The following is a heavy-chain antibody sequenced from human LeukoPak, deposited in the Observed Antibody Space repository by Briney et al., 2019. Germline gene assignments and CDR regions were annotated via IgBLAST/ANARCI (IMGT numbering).Heavy chain of an antibody. J-gene: IGHJ4*02. CDR2: IYTSGST. CDR1: GGSISSYY. D-gene: IGHD3-22*01. V-gene: IGHV4-4*07. CDR3: ASGYDSSGYYYGGYFDY. Sequence: PSETLSLTCTVSGGSISSYYWSWIRQPAGKGLEWIGRIYTSGSTNYNPSLKSRVTMSVDTSKNQFSLKLSSVTAADTAVYYCASGYDSSGYYYGGYFDYWGQGTLVTVSS.